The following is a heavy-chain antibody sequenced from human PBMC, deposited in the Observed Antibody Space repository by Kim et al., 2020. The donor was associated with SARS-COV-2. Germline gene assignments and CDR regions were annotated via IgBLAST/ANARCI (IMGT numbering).Heavy chain of an antibody. CDR3: ARDNKNGYSSSWYSPDGWFDP. CDR1: GFTFSSYG. D-gene: IGHD6-13*01. CDR2: IWYDGSNK. V-gene: IGHV3-33*01. Sequence: GGSLRLSCAASGFTFSSYGMHWVRQAPGKGLEWVAVIWYDGSNKYYADSVKGRFTISRDNSKNTLYLQMNSLRAEDTAVYYCARDNKNGYSSSWYSPDGWFDPWGQGTLVTVSS. J-gene: IGHJ5*02.